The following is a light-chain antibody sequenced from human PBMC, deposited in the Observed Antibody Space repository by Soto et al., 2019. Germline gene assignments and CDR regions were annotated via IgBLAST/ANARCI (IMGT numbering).Light chain of an antibody. V-gene: IGKV3-11*01. CDR2: DAS. CDR3: HQRQSWPRT. CDR1: ESVSSY. Sequence: IVLTQSPATLSLSPGERATLSCRASESVSSYLVWYQQQPGQAPRLLIYDASKRANGIPARFSGSGSGTDFTLTISDVQPEDFAVYYCHQRQSWPRTFGQGTKVDIK. J-gene: IGKJ1*01.